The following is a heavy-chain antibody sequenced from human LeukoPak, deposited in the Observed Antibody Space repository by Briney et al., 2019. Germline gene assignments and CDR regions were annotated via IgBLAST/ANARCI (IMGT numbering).Heavy chain of an antibody. J-gene: IGHJ5*02. CDR1: GGSISGYY. V-gene: IGHV4-59*12. Sequence: SETLSLTCTVSGGSISGYYWSWIRQPPGKGLEWIGYIYYSGSTKYNPSLKSRVTISVDKSKNQFSLKLRSVTAADTAVYYCARPLSLEYCSGGSCYGRGAWFDRWGQGTLVTVSS. D-gene: IGHD2-15*01. CDR3: ARPLSLEYCSGGSCYGRGAWFDR. CDR2: IYYSGST.